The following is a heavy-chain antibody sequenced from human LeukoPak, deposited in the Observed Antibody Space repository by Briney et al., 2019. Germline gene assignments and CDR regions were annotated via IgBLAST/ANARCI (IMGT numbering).Heavy chain of an antibody. V-gene: IGHV3-11*01. CDR2: ISSSGITI. CDR3: ARGVQIWLGYHYGMDL. D-gene: IGHD5-18*01. J-gene: IGHJ6*02. CDR1: GFTFSDYY. Sequence: GGSLRLSCAASGFTFSDYYMNWIRQAPGKGLEWVSYISSSGITIYYADSVKGRFTISRDNAKNSLYLQMNSLRAEDTAVYYCARGVQIWLGYHYGMDLWGQGTTVTVSS.